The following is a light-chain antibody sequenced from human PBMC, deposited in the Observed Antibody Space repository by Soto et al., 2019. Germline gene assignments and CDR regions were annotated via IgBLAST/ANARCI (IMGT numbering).Light chain of an antibody. CDR1: SSNIANNA. CDR2: FDD. J-gene: IGLJ3*02. Sequence: QSVLTQPPSVSGAPRQKVTMSCSGSSSNIANNAVNWYQHLPGKAPKLLIYFDDLLPSGVSDRFSGSKSGTSASLAITGLQSEDEADYYCAAWDDSLDGGVFGGGTKLTVL. CDR3: AAWDDSLDGGV. V-gene: IGLV1-36*01.